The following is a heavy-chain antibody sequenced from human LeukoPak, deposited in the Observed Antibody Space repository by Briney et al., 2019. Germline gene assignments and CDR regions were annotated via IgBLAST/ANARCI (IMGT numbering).Heavy chain of an antibody. CDR1: GFTFSDHY. V-gene: IGHV3-72*01. Sequence: PGGSLRLSCAASGFTFSDHYMDWIRQAPGKGLEWVGRTRNKANSYTTEYAASVKGRFTISRDDSKNPLYLQMNSLKTEDTAVYYCAREGSAAFDIWGQGTMVTVSS. J-gene: IGHJ3*02. CDR2: TRNKANSYTT. CDR3: AREGSAAFDI.